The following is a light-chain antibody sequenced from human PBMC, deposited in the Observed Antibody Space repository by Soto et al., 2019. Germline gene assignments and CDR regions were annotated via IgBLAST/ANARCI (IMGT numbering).Light chain of an antibody. CDR1: SSNVGAYNF. Sequence: QSALTQPASVSGSPGQSITISCTGTSSNVGAYNFVSWYQQHPGNAPKLIIYEVSNRPSGVSDRFSGSKSGNTASLTISGLQAEDEAYYYCSSFTAGNTLMFGGGTKLTVL. J-gene: IGLJ3*02. CDR3: SSFTAGNTLM. V-gene: IGLV2-14*01. CDR2: EVS.